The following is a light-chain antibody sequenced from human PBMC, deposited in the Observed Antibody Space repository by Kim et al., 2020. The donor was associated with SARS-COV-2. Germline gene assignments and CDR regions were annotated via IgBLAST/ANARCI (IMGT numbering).Light chain of an antibody. Sequence: ASTGDRVTITCRASQGISSYLAWYQQKPGKAPKLLIYAASTLQSGVTSRCSGSGSGTDFTLTISCLQSEDFATYYCQQYYSYPPYTFGQGTKLEI. CDR3: QQYYSYPPYT. CDR1: QGISSY. CDR2: AAS. V-gene: IGKV1-8*01. J-gene: IGKJ2*01.